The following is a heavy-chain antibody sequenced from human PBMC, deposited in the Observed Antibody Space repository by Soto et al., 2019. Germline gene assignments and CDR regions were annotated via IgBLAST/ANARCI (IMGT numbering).Heavy chain of an antibody. CDR3: ARAIYDLYGMDV. J-gene: IGHJ6*01. V-gene: IGHV1-18*01. D-gene: IGHD3-16*01. CDR1: GYTFTSYG. Sequence: ASVKVSCKASGYTFTSYGISWVRQAPGQGLEWMGGISAYNGNANYAQKLQGRVTMTTDTSTSTAYMELRRLRSDDTAVYYCARAIYDLYGMDVWAQGITVTVSS. CDR2: ISAYNGNA.